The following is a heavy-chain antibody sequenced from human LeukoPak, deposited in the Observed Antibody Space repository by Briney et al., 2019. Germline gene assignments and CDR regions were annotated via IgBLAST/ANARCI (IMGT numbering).Heavy chain of an antibody. CDR3: AKSQDGGRLFHFDY. J-gene: IGHJ4*02. V-gene: IGHV3-23*01. CDR1: GFTFNNYA. Sequence: PGGSLRLSCAASGFTFNNYAMSWVRQAPGKGLEWVSGISASGGSTYYADSVKGRFTISRDNSKNTLYLQMSSLRAEDTAVYFCAKSQDGGRLFHFDYWGQGTLVTVSS. CDR2: ISASGGST. D-gene: IGHD1-26*01.